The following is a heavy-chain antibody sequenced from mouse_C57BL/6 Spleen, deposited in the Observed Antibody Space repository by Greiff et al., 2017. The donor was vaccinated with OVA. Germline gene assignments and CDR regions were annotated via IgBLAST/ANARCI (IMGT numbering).Heavy chain of an antibody. CDR1: GYTFTGYW. J-gene: IGHJ4*01. V-gene: IGHV1-9*01. CDR3: ARGELTTVVATDAMDY. CDR2: ILPGSGST. Sequence: LQESGAELMKPGASVKLSCKATGYTFTGYWIEWVKQRPGHGLEWIGEILPGSGSTNYNEKFKGKATFTADTSSNTAYMQLSSLTTEDSAIYYCARGELTTVVATDAMDYWGQGTSVTVSS. D-gene: IGHD1-1*01.